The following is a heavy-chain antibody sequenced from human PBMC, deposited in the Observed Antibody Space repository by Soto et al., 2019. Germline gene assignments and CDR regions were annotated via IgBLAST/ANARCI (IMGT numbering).Heavy chain of an antibody. CDR2: ITGSSAYI. Sequence: GGALRLSCAASGFTVSSYGMNWVRQAPGKGLGWVSSITGSSAYIHYADSVRGRFTISRDNAKNSLYLQMNSLRAEDTAVYYCAREWANYWGQGTLVTLSA. V-gene: IGHV3-21*01. CDR3: AREWANY. CDR1: GFTVSSYG. J-gene: IGHJ4*02. D-gene: IGHD1-26*01.